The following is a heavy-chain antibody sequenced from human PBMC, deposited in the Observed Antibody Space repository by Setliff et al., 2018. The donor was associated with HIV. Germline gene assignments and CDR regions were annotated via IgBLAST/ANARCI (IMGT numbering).Heavy chain of an antibody. V-gene: IGHV5-51*01. D-gene: IGHD4-17*01. CDR2: LYPGDSDT. CDR1: GYSFTSHW. CDR3: VRVDYGDFNFDY. Sequence: PGESLKISCRYYGYSFTSHWIGWVRQMPGKGLQWMGILYPGDSDTKYSPSFQGQVTISADKSMSTAYLQWNSLKASDTAMYYCVRVDYGDFNFDYWGQGTLVTVSS. J-gene: IGHJ4*02.